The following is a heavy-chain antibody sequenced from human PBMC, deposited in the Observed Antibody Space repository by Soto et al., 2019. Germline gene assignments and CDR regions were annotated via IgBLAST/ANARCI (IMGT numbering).Heavy chain of an antibody. CDR3: ARGSGIVALPGELEDVKYDY. CDR1: GQSFSGHS. CDR2: INESGST. Sequence: QVQLQQWGAGLVKPSETLSLSCAVYGQSFSGHSWACIRQPPGKGLEWIGEINESGSTYYNPSLKSRVTLSTDTSKNQFSLKLSSVSAADTAAYFCARGSGIVALPGELEDVKYDYWGQGTLVNVSS. V-gene: IGHV4-34*01. D-gene: IGHD1-1*01. J-gene: IGHJ4*02.